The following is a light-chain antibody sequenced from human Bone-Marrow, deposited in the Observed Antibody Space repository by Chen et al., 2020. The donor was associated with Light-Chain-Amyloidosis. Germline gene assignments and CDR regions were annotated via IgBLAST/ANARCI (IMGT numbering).Light chain of an antibody. J-gene: IGLJ1*01. Sequence: QSALTQPASVSGSPGQSITISCTGTSSDVGGDNHVSWYQQHPGNAPKLMIYEVTNRPSWVPDRFSGSKSDNTASLPISGLQTEDEADYFCSSYTITNTLVFGSGTRVTVL. CDR3: SSYTITNTLV. V-gene: IGLV2-14*01. CDR1: SSDVGGDNH. CDR2: EVT.